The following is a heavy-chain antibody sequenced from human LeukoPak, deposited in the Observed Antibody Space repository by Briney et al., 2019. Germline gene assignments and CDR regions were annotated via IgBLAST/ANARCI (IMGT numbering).Heavy chain of an antibody. CDR2: IFYIGNT. CDR3: ARLLRSVTTSAIWYFDL. D-gene: IGHD4-17*01. CDR1: GASITSNY. J-gene: IGHJ2*01. Sequence: SETLSLTCNVSGASITSNYWSWIRQPPGKGLEWIGYIFYIGNTDYNPSLKSRVTISLDMSKTQFSLKLNSVTAADTAVYYCARLLRSVTTSAIWYFDLWGRGTLVTGSS. V-gene: IGHV4-59*08.